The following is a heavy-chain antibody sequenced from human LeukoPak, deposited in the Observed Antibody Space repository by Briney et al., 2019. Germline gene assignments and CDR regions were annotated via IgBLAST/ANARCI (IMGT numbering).Heavy chain of an antibody. D-gene: IGHD1-26*01. Sequence: GGSLRLSCAASGFIFNSYAMSWVRQAPGKGLEWVSTISGSGDSTYYADSVKGRFIISRDNSKNTLYLQMNSLRAEGTAVYSCAIVRGSGSYYSYYFDYWGQGTLVTVSS. CDR1: GFIFNSYA. CDR3: AIVRGSGSYYSYYFDY. CDR2: ISGSGDST. J-gene: IGHJ4*02. V-gene: IGHV3-23*01.